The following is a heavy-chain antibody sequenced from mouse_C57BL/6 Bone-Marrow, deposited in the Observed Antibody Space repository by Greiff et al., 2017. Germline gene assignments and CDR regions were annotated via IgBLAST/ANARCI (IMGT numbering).Heavy chain of an antibody. CDR3: ARSYYGSSPYYFDY. CDR2: IDPANGNT. Sequence: EVMLVESVAELVRPGASVKLSCTASGFNIKNTYMHWVKQRPEQGLEWIGRIDPANGNTKYAPKFQGKATITADTSSNTAYLQLSSLTSEDTAIYYCARSYYGSSPYYFDYWGQGTTLTVSS. CDR1: GFNIKNTY. V-gene: IGHV14-3*01. J-gene: IGHJ2*01. D-gene: IGHD1-1*01.